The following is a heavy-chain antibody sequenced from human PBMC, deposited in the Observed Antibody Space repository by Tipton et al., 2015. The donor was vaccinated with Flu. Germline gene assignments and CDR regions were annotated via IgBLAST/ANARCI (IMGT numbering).Heavy chain of an antibody. Sequence: TLSLTCTVSGGSISSYYWSWIRQPPGKGLEWIGEINHSGSTNYNPSLKSRVTISVDTSKNQFSLKLSSVTAADTAVYYCAREDSSSWYGDAFDIWGQGTMVTVSS. V-gene: IGHV4-34*01. J-gene: IGHJ3*02. CDR2: INHSGST. CDR3: AREDSSSWYGDAFDI. CDR1: GGSISSYY. D-gene: IGHD6-13*01.